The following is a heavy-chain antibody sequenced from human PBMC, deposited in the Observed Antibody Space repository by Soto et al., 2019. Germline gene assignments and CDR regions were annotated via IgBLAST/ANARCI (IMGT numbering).Heavy chain of an antibody. Sequence: SETLSLTCTGSGGSISSSYWVWIRQPPGKGPEWIGYVYYAGATNYNPSLESRVTISPDTSRNQFSLNLRSVTAADTAVYYCARVMGDWGTYYYYYGMDVWGQGTTVTVSS. J-gene: IGHJ6*02. CDR3: ARVMGDWGTYYYYYGMDV. D-gene: IGHD3-16*01. CDR1: GGSISSSY. CDR2: VYYAGAT. V-gene: IGHV4-59*01.